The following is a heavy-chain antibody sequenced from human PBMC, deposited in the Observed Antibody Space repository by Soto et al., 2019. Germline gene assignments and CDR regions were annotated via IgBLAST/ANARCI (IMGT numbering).Heavy chain of an antibody. CDR3: ASRYCSGGSCSYQSYNWFDP. V-gene: IGHV1-8*01. Sequence: ASVKVSCKASGYTFTSYDINWVRQATGQGLEWMGWMNPNSGNTGYAQKFQGRVTMTRNTSISTAYMELSSLRSEDTAVYYCASRYCSGGSCSYQSYNWFDPWGQGTLVTVSS. D-gene: IGHD2-15*01. CDR1: GYTFTSYD. J-gene: IGHJ5*02. CDR2: MNPNSGNT.